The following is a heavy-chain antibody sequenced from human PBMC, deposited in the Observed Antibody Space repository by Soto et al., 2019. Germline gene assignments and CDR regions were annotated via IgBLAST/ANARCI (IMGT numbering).Heavy chain of an antibody. CDR2: ISGGGDAT. CDR3: ARKVVVSTSRPDYWYFDL. J-gene: IGHJ2*01. D-gene: IGHD2-21*01. CDR1: GFTFINYA. Sequence: EVQLLESGGDSVQPGGSVRLSCAGSGFTFINYAMNWVRQAPGKGLEWVSTISGGGDATFFADSVRGRFTFSRDNSKNTVTLQMNSLGVDDTDVYYCARKVVVSTSRPDYWYFDLWGRGTLVTVSS. V-gene: IGHV3-23*01.